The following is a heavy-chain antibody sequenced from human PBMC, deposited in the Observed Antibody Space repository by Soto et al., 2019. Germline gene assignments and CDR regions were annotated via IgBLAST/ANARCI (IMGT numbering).Heavy chain of an antibody. CDR1: GGSISSGGYY. V-gene: IGHV4-31*03. Sequence: QVQLQESGPGLVKPSQTLSLTCTVHGGSISSGGYYWSGIRQHPGKGLGWIGYIYYSGRTYYNPSLKIRITISVDTSKNQFSLKLISVTAADTAVYYCARDRFFTGYDSSGYGPMDVWGQGTTVTVSS. J-gene: IGHJ6*02. D-gene: IGHD3-22*01. CDR2: IYYSGRT. CDR3: ARDRFFTGYDSSGYGPMDV.